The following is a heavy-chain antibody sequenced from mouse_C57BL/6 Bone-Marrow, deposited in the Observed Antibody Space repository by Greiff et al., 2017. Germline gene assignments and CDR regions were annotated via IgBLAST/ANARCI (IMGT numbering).Heavy chain of an antibody. CDR2: IYPGDGST. J-gene: IGHJ1*03. D-gene: IGHD1-1*01. CDR1: GYTFTSYD. Sequence: VQLQQSGPELVKPGASVKLSCKASGYTFTSYDINWVKQRPGQGLEWIGWIYPGDGSTKYNEKFKGKATLTVDTSSSTAYMELHSLTSEDSAVYFCARLEFDGSSGDWYFDVGGRGTTVTVSS. V-gene: IGHV1-85*01. CDR3: ARLEFDGSSGDWYFDV.